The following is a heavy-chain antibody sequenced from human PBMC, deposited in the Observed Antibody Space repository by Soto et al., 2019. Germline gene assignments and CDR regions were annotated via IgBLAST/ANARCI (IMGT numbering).Heavy chain of an antibody. CDR2: ISAYNGNT. J-gene: IGHJ4*02. D-gene: IGHD3-3*01. CDR1: GYTFTSYG. V-gene: IGHV1-18*01. CDR3: TRSLRRGILLAPGS. Sequence: ASVKVSCKASGYTFTSYGISWVRQAPGQGLEWMGWISAYNGNTNYAQKLQGRVTMTTDTSTSTAYMELRSLRSEDTAVYYCTRSLRRGILLAPGSGGQGTLVTVS.